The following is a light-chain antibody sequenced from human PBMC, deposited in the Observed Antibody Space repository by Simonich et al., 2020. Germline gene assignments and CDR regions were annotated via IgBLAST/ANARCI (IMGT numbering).Light chain of an antibody. CDR2: GTS. J-gene: IGLJ2*01. CDR1: SSNIGAGYV. CDR3: QSYDSSLSGSVV. V-gene: IGLV1-40*01. Sequence: QSVLTQPPSVSGAPGQRVTISCTGSSSNIGAGYVVPWYQQLPGTAPKLLIYGTSNRPSGVPDRFSGSKSGTSASLAITWLQAEDEADYYCQSYDSSLSGSVVFGGGTKLTVL.